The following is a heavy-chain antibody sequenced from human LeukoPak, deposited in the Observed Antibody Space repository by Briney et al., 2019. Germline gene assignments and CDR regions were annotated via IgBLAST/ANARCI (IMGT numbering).Heavy chain of an antibody. CDR2: IYPGDSDT. CDR3: ATTLGDHDYPFDY. CDR1: GYSFTSYW. Sequence: GESLKISCKGSGYSFTSYWIGWVRQLPGKGLEWMGIIYPGDSDTRYSPSFQGQVTISADKSISTAYLQWSSLKASDTAMYYCATTLGDHDYPFDYWGQGTLVTVSS. J-gene: IGHJ4*02. V-gene: IGHV5-51*01. D-gene: IGHD3-3*01.